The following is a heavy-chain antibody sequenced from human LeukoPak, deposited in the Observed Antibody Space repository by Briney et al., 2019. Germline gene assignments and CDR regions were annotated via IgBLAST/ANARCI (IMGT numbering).Heavy chain of an antibody. CDR3: AKYTVTTWRFDY. V-gene: IGHV3-23*01. D-gene: IGHD4-17*01. CDR1: GFTFSSYA. CDR2: TSGSGGST. Sequence: GGSLRLSCAASGFTFSSYAMSWVRQAPGKGLEWVSATSGSGGSTFYADSVKGRFTISRDNSKNTLSLQMNSLRAEDTAVYYCAKYTVTTWRFDYWGQGTLVTVSS. J-gene: IGHJ4*02.